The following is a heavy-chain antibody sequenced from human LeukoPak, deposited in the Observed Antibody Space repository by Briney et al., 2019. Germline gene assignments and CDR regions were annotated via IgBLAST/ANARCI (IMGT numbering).Heavy chain of an antibody. CDR3: ASDSSSWSPYYFDY. D-gene: IGHD6-13*01. CDR2: ISYDGSNK. J-gene: IGHJ4*02. CDR1: GFTVSSNY. Sequence: GGSLRLSCAASGFTVSSNYMSWVRQAPGKGLEWVAVISYDGSNKYYADSVKGRFTISRDNSKNTLYLQMNSLRAEDTAVYYCASDSSSWSPYYFDYWGQGTLVTVSS. V-gene: IGHV3-30*03.